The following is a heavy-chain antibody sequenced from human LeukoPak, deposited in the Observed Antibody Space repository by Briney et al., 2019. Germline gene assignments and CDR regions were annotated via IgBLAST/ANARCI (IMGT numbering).Heavy chain of an antibody. CDR1: GGSLNGYY. D-gene: IGHD6-25*01. J-gene: IGHJ4*02. V-gene: IGHV4-34*01. CDR3: ARGQLRLSN. Sequence: SETLSLTCAVYGGSLNGYYWTWIRQPPGKGLEWIGEINHSGSNDYNPSLKSRVTISVDTSKNQFSLKLNSVTAADTAVYYCARGQLRLSNWGQGSLVIVSS. CDR2: INHSGSN.